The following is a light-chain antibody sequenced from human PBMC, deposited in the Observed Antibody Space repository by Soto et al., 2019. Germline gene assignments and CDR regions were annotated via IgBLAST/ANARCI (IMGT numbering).Light chain of an antibody. J-gene: IGLJ1*01. CDR3: CSYAGDSTV. Sequence: QSALTQPASVSGSPGQSITISCTGTSSDVGRYKFVSWYQQFPGKAPKVMIYEGTKRPSGVSNRFSGSQSGNTAPLTISGLQAEDEAQYFCCSYAGDSTVFGTGTKLTVL. V-gene: IGLV2-23*03. CDR2: EGT. CDR1: SSDVGRYKF.